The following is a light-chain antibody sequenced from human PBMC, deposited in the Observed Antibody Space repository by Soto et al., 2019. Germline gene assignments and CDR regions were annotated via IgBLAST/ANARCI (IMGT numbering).Light chain of an antibody. CDR3: SCLSTTSTPIV. J-gene: IGLJ1*01. Sequence: QSVLSQPASMSGSPGQSITIPCTGASSDIGLYNYVSWYQHHPGKAPKLLISEVNIRPSGLSDRFSASKAGNTASLTISGLQPEDEDYYYCSCLSTTSTPIVFGTGTKVTVL. V-gene: IGLV2-14*01. CDR1: SSDIGLYNY. CDR2: EVN.